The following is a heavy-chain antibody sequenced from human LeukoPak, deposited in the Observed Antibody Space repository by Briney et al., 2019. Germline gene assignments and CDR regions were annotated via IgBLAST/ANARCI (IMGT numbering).Heavy chain of an antibody. CDR2: ISSSSSYI. Sequence: GGSLRLSCAASGFTFSSYSMSWVRQAPGKGLEWVSSISSSSSYIYYADSVKGRFTISRDNAKNSLYLQMNSLRAEDTAVYYCARGHYDSSEDYYYYYGMDVWGQGTTVTVSS. J-gene: IGHJ6*02. CDR1: GFTFSSYS. D-gene: IGHD3-22*01. V-gene: IGHV3-21*01. CDR3: ARGHYDSSEDYYYYYGMDV.